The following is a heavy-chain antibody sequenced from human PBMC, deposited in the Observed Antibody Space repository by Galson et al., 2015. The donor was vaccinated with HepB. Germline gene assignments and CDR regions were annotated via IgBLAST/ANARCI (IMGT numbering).Heavy chain of an antibody. Sequence: SLRLSCAASQFTFSNYDMHWVRQVSGKGLEWVAAIGRAGDTYYADSVKGRFTISRENALRSFYLQMNSLSAGDTAVYYCARLTYDSTSYHYAYWGQGTLVTVSS. CDR2: IGRAGDT. V-gene: IGHV3-13*04. D-gene: IGHD3-22*01. CDR3: ARLTYDSTSYHYAY. CDR1: QFTFSNYD. J-gene: IGHJ4*02.